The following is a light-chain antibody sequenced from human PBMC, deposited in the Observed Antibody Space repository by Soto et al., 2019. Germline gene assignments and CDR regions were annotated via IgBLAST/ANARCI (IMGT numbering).Light chain of an antibody. J-gene: IGKJ1*01. CDR3: LQHKHYPPT. CDR1: QDVSND. Sequence: DIQMTQSPSSLSASVGERVTITCRTSQDVSNDLVWFQQKPGKAPRRLIFATSNLQAGVPSRFSGSGSGTAFTLTIISLQPEDFATYYCLQHKHYPPTFGQGTTVDIK. CDR2: ATS. V-gene: IGKV1-17*01.